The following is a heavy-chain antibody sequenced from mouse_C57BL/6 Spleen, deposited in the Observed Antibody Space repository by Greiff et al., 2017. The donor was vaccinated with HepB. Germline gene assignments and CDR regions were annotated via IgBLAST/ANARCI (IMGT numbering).Heavy chain of an antibody. CDR1: GYSFTSYY. V-gene: IGHV1-66*01. Sequence: QVQLKESGPELVKPGASVKISCKASGYSFTSYYIHWVKQRPGQGLEWIGWIYPGSGNTKYNEKFKGKATLTADTSSSTAYMQLSSLTSEDSAVYYCARRTTEEYFDVWGTGTTVTVSS. CDR2: IYPGSGNT. D-gene: IGHD1-1*01. CDR3: ARRTTEEYFDV. J-gene: IGHJ1*03.